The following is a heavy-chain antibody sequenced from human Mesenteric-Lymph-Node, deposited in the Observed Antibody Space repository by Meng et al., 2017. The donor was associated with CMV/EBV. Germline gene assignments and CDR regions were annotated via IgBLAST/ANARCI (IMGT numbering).Heavy chain of an antibody. Sequence: GSLRLSCAASGFTFSDYYMSWIRQAPGKGLEWVSYVSSAERTKHYADSVNGRFTISRDNAKNSLFLQMNSLRAEDTAVYYCARTLCCSSSSSPYAFDIWGQGTVVTVSS. J-gene: IGHJ3*02. D-gene: IGHD2-2*01. V-gene: IGHV3-11*01. CDR1: GFTFSDYY. CDR3: ARTLCCSSSSSPYAFDI. CDR2: VSSAERTK.